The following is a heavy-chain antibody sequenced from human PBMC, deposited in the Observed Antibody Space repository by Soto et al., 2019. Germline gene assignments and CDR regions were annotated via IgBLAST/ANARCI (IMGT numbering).Heavy chain of an antibody. J-gene: IGHJ4*02. CDR2: ISGSGGST. V-gene: IGHV3-23*01. D-gene: IGHD3-9*01. CDR1: GFTFSSYA. Sequence: GGSLRLSCAASGFTFSSYAMSWVRQAPGKGLGWVSAISGSGGSTYYADSVKGRFTISRDNSKNTLYLQMNSLRAEDTAVYYCAKVYDILTGYYYFDYWGQGTLVTVSS. CDR3: AKVYDILTGYYYFDY.